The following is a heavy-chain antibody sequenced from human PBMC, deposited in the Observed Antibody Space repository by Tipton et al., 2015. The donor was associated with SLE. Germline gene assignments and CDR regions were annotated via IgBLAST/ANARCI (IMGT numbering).Heavy chain of an antibody. CDR3: ARDDWGNYYGMDV. Sequence: TLSLTCTVSGGSISSYYWSWIRQPPGKGLEWIGSIYHSGSTYYNPSLKSRLTISVDTSKNQFSLKLSSVTAADTAVYYCARDDWGNYYGMDVWGQGTTVTVSS. D-gene: IGHD3-9*01. V-gene: IGHV4-38-2*02. CDR1: GGSISSYY. CDR2: IYHSGST. J-gene: IGHJ6*02.